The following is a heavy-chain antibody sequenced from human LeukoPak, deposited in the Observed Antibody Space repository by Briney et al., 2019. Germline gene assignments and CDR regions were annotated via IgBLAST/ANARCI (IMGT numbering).Heavy chain of an antibody. CDR1: GGSISSGANY. CDR3: ARRAPYCSGGSCHRGWFDP. Sequence: SQTLSLTCTVSGGSISSGANYWSWIRQPPGKGLEWIGYIYYSGSTNYNPSLKSRVTISVDTSKNQFSLKLSSVTAADTAVYYCARRAPYCSGGSCHRGWFDPWGQGTLVTVSS. V-gene: IGHV4-61*08. D-gene: IGHD2-15*01. J-gene: IGHJ5*02. CDR2: IYYSGST.